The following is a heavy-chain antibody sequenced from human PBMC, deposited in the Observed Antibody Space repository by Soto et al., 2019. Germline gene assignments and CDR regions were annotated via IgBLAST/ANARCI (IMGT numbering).Heavy chain of an antibody. J-gene: IGHJ3*02. Sequence: SETLSLTCAVSGGSISSSNWWSWVRQPPGKGLEWIGEIYHSGSTNYNPSLKSRVTISVDKSKNQFSLKLSSVTAADTAVYYCARSYYDSSGYYYAPPIWGQGTMVTVSS. CDR1: GGSISSSNW. V-gene: IGHV4-4*02. CDR3: ARSYYDSSGYYYAPPI. CDR2: IYHSGST. D-gene: IGHD3-22*01.